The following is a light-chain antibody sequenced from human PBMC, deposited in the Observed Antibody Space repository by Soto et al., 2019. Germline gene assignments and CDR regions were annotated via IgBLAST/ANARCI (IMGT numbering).Light chain of an antibody. CDR2: GTS. CDR3: QQYGNSPLFT. J-gene: IGKJ3*01. Sequence: EIVLTQSPGTLSLSPGERATLSCRASQSVSSSYLAWYQQKPGQAPRLLIYGTSSRDTGIPDRFSGSGSGTDFTLTINTLEPEDCAVYYCQQYGNSPLFTIGPGARVDIK. V-gene: IGKV3-20*01. CDR1: QSVSSSY.